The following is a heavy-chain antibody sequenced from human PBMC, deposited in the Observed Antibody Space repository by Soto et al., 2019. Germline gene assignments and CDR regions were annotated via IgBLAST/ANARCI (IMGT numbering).Heavy chain of an antibody. Sequence: QVQLVESGGGVVQPGRSLRLSCAASGFTFSDTGMHWVRQAPGKGLEWVAVIWYDGSNKYYADSVKGRFTISRDNSKNTLNLQMNSLRAEDTVVYYCARGGPFSSSWYGGSGMDVWGQGTTVTVSS. CDR2: IWYDGSNK. V-gene: IGHV3-33*01. J-gene: IGHJ6*02. CDR1: GFTFSDTG. CDR3: ARGGPFSSSWYGGSGMDV. D-gene: IGHD6-13*01.